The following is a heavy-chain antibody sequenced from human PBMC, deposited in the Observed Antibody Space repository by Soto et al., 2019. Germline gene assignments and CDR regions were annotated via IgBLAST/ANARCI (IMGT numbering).Heavy chain of an antibody. CDR2: TRNKANSYTT. CDR1: GFTFSDHY. V-gene: IGHV3-72*01. CDR3: ARDSGRDGYNWDY. Sequence: EVQLVESGGGLVQPGGSLRLSCAASGFTFSDHYMDWVRQAPGKGLEWVGRTRNKANSYTTEYAASVKGRFTISRDDSKNSLYLQMNSLKTEDTAVYYCARDSGRDGYNWDYWGQGTLVTVSS. J-gene: IGHJ4*02. D-gene: IGHD5-12*01.